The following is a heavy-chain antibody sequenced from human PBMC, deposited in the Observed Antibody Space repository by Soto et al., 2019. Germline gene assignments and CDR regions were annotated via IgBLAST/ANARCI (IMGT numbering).Heavy chain of an antibody. V-gene: IGHV5-10-1*01. CDR1: GYSFTSYW. D-gene: IGHD3-10*01. Sequence: PGESLNILCNGSGYSFTSYWISWVRQMPGKGLEWMGRIDPSDSYTNYSPSFQGHDTISADKSISTAYLQWSSLKASDTAMYYCARHPSYYYGSGSSFIDPWGQGTLVTVSS. J-gene: IGHJ5*02. CDR3: ARHPSYYYGSGSSFIDP. CDR2: IDPSDSYT.